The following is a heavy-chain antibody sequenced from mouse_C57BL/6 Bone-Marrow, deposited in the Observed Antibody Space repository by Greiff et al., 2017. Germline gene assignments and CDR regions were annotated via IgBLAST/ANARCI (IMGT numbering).Heavy chain of an antibody. J-gene: IGHJ4*01. CDR1: GYTFTNYW. CDR2: IYPGGGYT. D-gene: IGHD2-5*01. CDR3: ARSDYSNYYYAMDY. Sequence: VQLQQSGAELVRPGTSVTMSCKASGYTFTNYWIGWAKQRPGHGLEWIGDIYPGGGYTTYNEKFKGKATLTADKSSSTAYMQFSSLTSEDSAIYYCARSDYSNYYYAMDYWGQGTSVTVSS. V-gene: IGHV1-63*01.